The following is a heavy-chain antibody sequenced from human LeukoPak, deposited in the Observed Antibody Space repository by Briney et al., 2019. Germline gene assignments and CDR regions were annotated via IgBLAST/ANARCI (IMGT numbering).Heavy chain of an antibody. J-gene: IGHJ4*02. CDR1: GGSISSYY. D-gene: IGHD3-10*01. CDR2: IYYSGST. CDR3: ARAMDAGLLWFGESAQPFDY. V-gene: IGHV4-59*08. Sequence: PSETLSLTCTVSGGSISSYYWSRLRQAPGKGLEWIGYIYYSGSTNYNPSLKSRVTISVDTSKNQFSLKLSSVTAADTAVYYCARAMDAGLLWFGESAQPFDYWGQGTLVTVSS.